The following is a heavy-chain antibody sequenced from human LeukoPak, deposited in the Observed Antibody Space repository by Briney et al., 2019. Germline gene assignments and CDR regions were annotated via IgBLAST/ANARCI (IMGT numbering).Heavy chain of an antibody. CDR2: FSYDGINK. V-gene: IGHV3-30*18. Sequence: PGGSLRLSCAASGFTFSSYGMHWVRQTPGKGLEWLAVFSYDGINKHYTESVKGRFTISRDNSNNTLSLQMNSLRAEDTGVYYCVKEAETGGYRTSDHWGQGTLVTVSS. CDR3: VKEAETGGYRTSDH. CDR1: GFTFSSYG. J-gene: IGHJ4*02. D-gene: IGHD1/OR15-1a*01.